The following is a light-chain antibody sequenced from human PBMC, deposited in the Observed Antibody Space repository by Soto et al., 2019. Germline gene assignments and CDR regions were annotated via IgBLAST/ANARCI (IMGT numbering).Light chain of an antibody. V-gene: IGKV3-11*01. J-gene: IGKJ4*01. CDR2: DAS. CDR1: QSVNSY. CDR3: QQRSNWALT. Sequence: EIVLTPSPATLSLSPGERATLSCRASQSVNSYLAWYQQKPGQAPRLLIYDASNRATGIPARFSGSGSGTDFTLTISSLEPEDFAVYYCQQRSNWALTFGGGTKVEIK.